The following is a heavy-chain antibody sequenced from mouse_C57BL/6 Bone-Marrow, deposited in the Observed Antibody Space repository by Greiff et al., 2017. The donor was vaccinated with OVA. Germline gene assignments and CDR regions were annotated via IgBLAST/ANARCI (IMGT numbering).Heavy chain of an antibody. CDR2: ISYSGST. J-gene: IGHJ1*03. Sequence: DVKLVESGPGLAKPSQTLSLTCSVTGYSITSDYWNWIRKFPGNKLEYMGYISYSGSTYYNQSLKSRISITRDTSKNQYYLQLNSVTTEDTATYYCARFDDGYGYFDVWGTGTTVTVSS. D-gene: IGHD2-3*01. CDR1: GYSITSDY. CDR3: ARFDDGYGYFDV. V-gene: IGHV3-8*01.